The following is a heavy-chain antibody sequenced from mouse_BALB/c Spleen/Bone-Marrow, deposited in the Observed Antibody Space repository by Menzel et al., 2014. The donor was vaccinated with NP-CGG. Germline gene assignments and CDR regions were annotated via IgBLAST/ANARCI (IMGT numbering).Heavy chain of an antibody. D-gene: IGHD5-2*01. Sequence: DLVKPGASAKLSCKASGYTFTSYWINWIKQRPGQGLEWIGRIAPGSGNTYYNEMFKGKATLTVDTSSSTAYDQLSSLSTEDSPVYYCAGSPVNTESYAMDYWGQGTSVTVSS. J-gene: IGHJ4*01. CDR3: AGSPVNTESYAMDY. CDR1: GYTFTSYW. V-gene: IGHV1S41*01. CDR2: IAPGSGNT.